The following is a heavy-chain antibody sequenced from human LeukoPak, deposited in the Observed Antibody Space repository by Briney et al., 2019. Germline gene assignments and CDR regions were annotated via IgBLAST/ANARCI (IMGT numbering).Heavy chain of an antibody. CDR1: GFTFDDYA. Sequence: QPGGSLRLSCAASGFTFDDYAMHWVRQAPGKGLEWVSLISGDGGSTYYEDSVKGRFTISRDNSKNSLYLQMNSLRTEDTALYYCAKDGYYYDSSGYYYPDEWGEGTLVTVSA. V-gene: IGHV3-43*02. J-gene: IGHJ4*01. CDR3: AKDGYYYDSSGYYYPDE. CDR2: ISGDGGST. D-gene: IGHD3-22*01.